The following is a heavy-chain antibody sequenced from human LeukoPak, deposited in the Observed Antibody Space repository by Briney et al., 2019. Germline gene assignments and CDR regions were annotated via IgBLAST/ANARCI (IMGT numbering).Heavy chain of an antibody. V-gene: IGHV4-61*02. Sequence: SETLSLTCTVSGGSISSGSYYWSWIRQPAGKGLEWIGRIYTSGSTNYNPSLKSRVTISVDTSKNQFSLKLSSVTAADTAVYYCATPGGSWYYFDYWGQGTLVTVSS. CDR1: GGSISSGSYY. J-gene: IGHJ4*02. D-gene: IGHD2-2*01. CDR3: ATPGGSWYYFDY. CDR2: IYTSGST.